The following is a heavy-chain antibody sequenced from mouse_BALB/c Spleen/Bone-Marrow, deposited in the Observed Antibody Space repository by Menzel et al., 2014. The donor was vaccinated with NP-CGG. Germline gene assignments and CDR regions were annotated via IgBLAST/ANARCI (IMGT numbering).Heavy chain of an antibody. CDR2: IYPSTGYT. CDR1: GYTFTSYW. D-gene: IGHD2-4*01. J-gene: IGHJ3*01. V-gene: IGHV1-7*01. Sequence: VQLQESGAELAKPGASVKMSCKASGYTFTSYWMHWVKPRPGQGLEWIGYIYPSTGYTEHNQKFKDKAIMTADKSSSTAYMQLSSLTSEDSAVYYCARDDYAYWGQGTLVTVSA. CDR3: ARDDYAY.